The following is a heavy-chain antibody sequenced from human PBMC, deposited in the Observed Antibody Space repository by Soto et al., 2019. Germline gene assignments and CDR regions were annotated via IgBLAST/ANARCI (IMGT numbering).Heavy chain of an antibody. D-gene: IGHD1-26*01. CDR2: ISYDGSNK. V-gene: IGHV3-30*18. CDR3: AKDRGRYDAFDI. Sequence: QVQLVESGGGVVQPGRSLRLSCAASGFTFSSYGMHWVRQAPGKGLEWVAVISYDGSNKYYADSVKGRFTISRDNSKNTLYLQMNSLRGEDTTVYYCAKDRGRYDAFDIWGQGTMVTVSS. CDR1: GFTFSSYG. J-gene: IGHJ3*02.